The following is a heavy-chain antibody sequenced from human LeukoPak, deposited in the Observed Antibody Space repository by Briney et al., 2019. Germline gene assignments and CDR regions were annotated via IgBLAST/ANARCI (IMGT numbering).Heavy chain of an antibody. CDR1: GFTFSSVW. CDR3: ASWNVNTNDLAI. Sequence: PGGSLRLSCATSGFTFSSVWMHWVRQAPGGGLVWVSRISIDEANTRYADSVKGRFTISRDNAKNTLYLQMNSLRAEDTAVCYCASWNVNTNDLAIWGRGTMVTVSS. J-gene: IGHJ3*02. D-gene: IGHD1-1*01. V-gene: IGHV3-74*01. CDR2: ISIDEANT.